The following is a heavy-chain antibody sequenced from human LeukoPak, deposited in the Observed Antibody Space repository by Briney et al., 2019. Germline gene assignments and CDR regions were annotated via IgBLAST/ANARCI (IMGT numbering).Heavy chain of an antibody. Sequence: GASVKVSCKASGYTFTSYAMHWVRQAPGHRLEWMGWISAGNGDTRYSQKFQDRVTFTRDTSASTAYMELSSLRSEDTAVYYCARYTSSSPGWFAPWGQGTLVTVSS. V-gene: IGHV1-3*01. CDR2: ISAGNGDT. J-gene: IGHJ5*02. CDR3: ARYTSSSPGWFAP. D-gene: IGHD6-13*01. CDR1: GYTFTSYA.